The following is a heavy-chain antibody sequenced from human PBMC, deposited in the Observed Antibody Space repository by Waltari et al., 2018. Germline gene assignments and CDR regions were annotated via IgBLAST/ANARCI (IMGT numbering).Heavy chain of an antibody. J-gene: IGHJ6*02. CDR1: GFTFSNAW. V-gene: IGHV3-15*01. D-gene: IGHD2-2*02. CDR2: IKSKTDGGTT. Sequence: EVQLVESGGGLVKPGGSLRLSCAASGFTFSNAWMSWVRQAPGKGLEWVGRIKSKTDGGTTDYAAPVKGRFTISRDDSKNTLYLQMNSLKTEDTAVYYCTTDPHLVPAAIKGVCGMDVWGQGTTVTVSS. CDR3: TTDPHLVPAAIKGVCGMDV.